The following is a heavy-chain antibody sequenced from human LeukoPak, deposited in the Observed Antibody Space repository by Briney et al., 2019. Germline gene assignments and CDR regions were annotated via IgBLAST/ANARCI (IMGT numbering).Heavy chain of an antibody. D-gene: IGHD2-2*01. J-gene: IGHJ4*02. Sequence: GASVKVSCKASGYSFSTFGMSWVRQAPGQGLEWMGWISGYNGNTNYAQNLQGRVTMTTDTSTSTAYMELRSLRSDDTAVHYCARRFSSTPEDYWGQGTLVTVSS. CDR3: ARRFSSTPEDY. CDR2: ISGYNGNT. CDR1: GYSFSTFG. V-gene: IGHV1-18*01.